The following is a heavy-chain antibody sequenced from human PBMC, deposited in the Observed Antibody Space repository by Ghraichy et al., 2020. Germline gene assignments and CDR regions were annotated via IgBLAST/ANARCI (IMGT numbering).Heavy chain of an antibody. Sequence: ASVKVSCKASGYTFTGYYMHWVRQAPGQGLEWMGWINPNSGGTNYAQKFQGRVTMTRDTSISTAYMELSRLRSDDTAVYYCARDPDYYDSSGAFDIWGQGTMVRLF. D-gene: IGHD3-22*01. CDR3: ARDPDYYDSSGAFDI. CDR2: INPNSGGT. J-gene: IGHJ3*02. CDR1: GYTFTGYY. V-gene: IGHV1-2*02.